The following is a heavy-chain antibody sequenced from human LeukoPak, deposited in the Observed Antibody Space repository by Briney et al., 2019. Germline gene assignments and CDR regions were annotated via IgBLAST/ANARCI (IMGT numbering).Heavy chain of an antibody. V-gene: IGHV3-11*06. CDR2: ISGSSSHI. Sequence: SGGSLRLSCEASGFTFSDYYLGLIRQAPGNGLEWISYISGSSSHINYADSVKGRFTISRDNAKKSVYLQMDSLRVEDTSMYYCARDQIGSWWGQGTLVIVSS. J-gene: IGHJ4*02. CDR1: GFTFSDYY. CDR3: ARDQIGSW. D-gene: IGHD6-13*01.